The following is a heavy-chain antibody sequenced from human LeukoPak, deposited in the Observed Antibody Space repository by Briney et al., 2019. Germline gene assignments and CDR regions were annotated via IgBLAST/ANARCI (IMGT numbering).Heavy chain of an antibody. CDR1: GYTFTSYG. CDR3: ARSALEMYYYYYMDV. D-gene: IGHD3-3*01. J-gene: IGHJ6*03. Sequence: ASVKVSCKASGYTFTSYGINWVRQAPGQGLEWMGRIIPIFGTTNYAQKFHGRVTITTDESTSTAYMELSSLRSEDTAAYYCARSALEMYYYYYMDVWGKGTTVTVSS. V-gene: IGHV1-69*05. CDR2: IIPIFGTT.